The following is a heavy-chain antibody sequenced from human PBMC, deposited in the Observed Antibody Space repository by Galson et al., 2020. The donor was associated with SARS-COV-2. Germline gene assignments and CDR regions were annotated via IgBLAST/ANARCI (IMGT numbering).Heavy chain of an antibody. CDR3: ARGGYDRGYYMDV. CDR2: FYITGST. J-gene: IGHJ6*03. D-gene: IGHD5-12*01. CDR1: GGSISSGTYY. Sequence: SETLSLTCSVSGGSISSGTYYWTWIRQPAGKGLEWIGRFYITGSTNYNPSLKSRVTISVDTSKNQFSLKLTSVTAADTAVYYCARGGYDRGYYMDVWGKGTTITISS. V-gene: IGHV4-61*02.